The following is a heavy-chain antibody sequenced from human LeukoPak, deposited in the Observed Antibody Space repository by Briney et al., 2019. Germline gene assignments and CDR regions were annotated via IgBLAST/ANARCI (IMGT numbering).Heavy chain of an antibody. CDR1: GYTFTSYG. CDR3: AREVPTYYYDSTTPRYFDY. CDR2: ISAYNGNT. Sequence: GASVKLSCKASGYTFTSYGISWVRQAPGQGLEWMGWISAYNGNTNYAQNPQGRVTMTTDTSTSTAYMELRSLRSDDTAVYYCAREVPTYYYDSTTPRYFDYWGQGTLVTVSS. J-gene: IGHJ4*02. D-gene: IGHD3-22*01. V-gene: IGHV1-18*01.